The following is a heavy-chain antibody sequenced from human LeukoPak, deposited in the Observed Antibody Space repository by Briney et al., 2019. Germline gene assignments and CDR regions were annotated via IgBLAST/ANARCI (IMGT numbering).Heavy chain of an antibody. V-gene: IGHV3-7*01. CDR3: ARLTTGYCSGGSCYSYYMDV. CDR1: GFTFGDYA. CDR2: IKQDGSEK. D-gene: IGHD2-15*01. J-gene: IGHJ6*03. Sequence: GGSLRLSCTASGFTFGDYAMSWFRQAPGKGLEWVANIKQDGSEKYYVDSVKGRFTISRDNAKNSLYLQMNSLRAEDTAVYYCARLTTGYCSGGSCYSYYMDVWGKGTTVTISS.